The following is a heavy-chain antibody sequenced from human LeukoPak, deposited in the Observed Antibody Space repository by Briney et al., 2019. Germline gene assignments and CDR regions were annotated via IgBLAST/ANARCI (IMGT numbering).Heavy chain of an antibody. CDR2: IYSGGST. J-gene: IGHJ4*02. CDR3: SRGDGYNNPFDY. Sequence: GGSLRLSCAASGFTVSSNYMSWVRQAPGKGLEWVSVIYSGGSTYYADSVKGRFTISRDNSKNTLYLQMNSLRAEDTAVCYCSRGDGYNNPFDYWGQGTLVTVSS. V-gene: IGHV3-53*01. CDR1: GFTVSSNY. D-gene: IGHD5-24*01.